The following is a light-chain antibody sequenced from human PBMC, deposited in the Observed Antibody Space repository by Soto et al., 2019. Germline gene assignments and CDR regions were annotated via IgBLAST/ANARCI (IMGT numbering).Light chain of an antibody. CDR1: QIVSNNY. V-gene: IGKV3-20*01. CDR3: QQYGGSPAIT. Sequence: EIVLTQSPGTLSLSPGERSTLSCRASQIVSNNYLAWYQQKPGQAPRLLIYCASNRATGIPDRFSGSGSGTDFTLTISRLEPEDFAVYFCQQYGGSPAITFGQGTRLEIK. CDR2: CAS. J-gene: IGKJ5*01.